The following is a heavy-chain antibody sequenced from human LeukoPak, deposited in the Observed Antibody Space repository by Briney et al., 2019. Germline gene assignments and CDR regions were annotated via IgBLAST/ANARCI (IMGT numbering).Heavy chain of an antibody. CDR1: EFSVGSNY. V-gene: IGHV3-66*01. CDR2: IYSGGST. D-gene: IGHD6-13*01. Sequence: GGSLRLSCAASEFSVGSNYMTWVRQAPGKGLEWVSLIYSGGSTYYADSVKGRFTISRDNSKNTLYLQMNSLRAEDTAVYYCAKDPQQLVDLYYFDYWGQGTLVTVSS. J-gene: IGHJ4*02. CDR3: AKDPQQLVDLYYFDY.